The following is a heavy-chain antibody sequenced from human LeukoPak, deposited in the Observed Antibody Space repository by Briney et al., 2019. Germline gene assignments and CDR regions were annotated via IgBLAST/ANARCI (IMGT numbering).Heavy chain of an antibody. D-gene: IGHD3-3*01. CDR3: ARGPDVLRFLGWLLDY. CDR2: ISAYNGNT. Sequence: GASVKVSCKASGYTFTSYGISWVRQAPGQGLEWMGWISAYNGNTNYAQKLQGRVTMTTDTSTSTAYMELRSLRSDDTAVYYCARGPDVLRFLGWLLDYWGQGTLVTVSS. J-gene: IGHJ4*02. V-gene: IGHV1-18*01. CDR1: GYTFTSYG.